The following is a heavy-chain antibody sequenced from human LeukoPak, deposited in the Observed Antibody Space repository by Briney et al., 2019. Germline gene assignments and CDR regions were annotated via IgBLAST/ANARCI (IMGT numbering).Heavy chain of an antibody. CDR1: GGTFSSYA. D-gene: IGHD3-22*01. J-gene: IGHJ4*02. CDR2: IIPILGIA. CDR3: ARAEWTYYYDSSPNDY. V-gene: IGHV1-69*04. Sequence: GASVKVSCKASGGTFSSYAISWVRQAPGQGLEWMGRIIPILGIANYAQKLQGRVTITADKSTSTAYMELSSLRSEDTAVYYCARAEWTYYYDSSPNDYWGQGTLVTVSS.